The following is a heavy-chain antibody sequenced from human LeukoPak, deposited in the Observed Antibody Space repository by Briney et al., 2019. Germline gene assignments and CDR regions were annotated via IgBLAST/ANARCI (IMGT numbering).Heavy chain of an antibody. CDR3: ARGSITMVRGVIIHDY. CDR2: INPNSGGT. J-gene: IGHJ4*02. V-gene: IGHV1-2*02. CDR1: GYTFTGYY. Sequence: ASVKVSCKASGYTFTGYYMHWVRQAPGQGLEWMGWINPNSGGTNYAQKFQGRVTMTRDTSISTAYMELSRLRSDDTAVYYCARGSITMVRGVIIHDYWGQGTLVTVSS. D-gene: IGHD3-10*01.